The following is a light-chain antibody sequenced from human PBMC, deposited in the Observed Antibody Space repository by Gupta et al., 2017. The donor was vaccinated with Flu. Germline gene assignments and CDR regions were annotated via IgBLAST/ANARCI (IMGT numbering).Light chain of an antibody. CDR2: GAS. J-gene: IGKJ1*01. CDR1: QSVLYRSNNNDY. CDR3: QQYYSSPRT. Sequence: GARAAINCKSSQSVLYRSNNNDYLAWYQQKPGQPPKLLIYGASTRESGIPDRFSGSGSGTEFTLTISSLQAEDVAVYYCQQYYSSPRTFGQGTKVEIK. V-gene: IGKV4-1*01.